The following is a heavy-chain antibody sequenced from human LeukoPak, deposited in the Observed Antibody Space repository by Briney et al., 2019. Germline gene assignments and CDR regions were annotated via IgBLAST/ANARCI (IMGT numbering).Heavy chain of an antibody. CDR1: GFTFSSYA. CDR2: ISYDGSNK. D-gene: IGHD5-18*01. Sequence: GRSLRLSCAASGFTFSSYAMHWVRQAPGKGLEWVAVISYDGSNKYYADSVKGRFTISRDNSKNTLYLQMNSLRAEDTAVYYCAKGINSYGYGVPWAHFDYWGQGTLVTVSS. CDR3: AKGINSYGYGVPWAHFDY. J-gene: IGHJ4*02. V-gene: IGHV3-30-3*01.